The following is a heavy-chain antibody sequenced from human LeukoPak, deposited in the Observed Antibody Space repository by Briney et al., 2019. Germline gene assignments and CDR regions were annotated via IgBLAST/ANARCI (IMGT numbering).Heavy chain of an antibody. V-gene: IGHV3-23*01. CDR3: AKDLIPVRGDY. CDR2: ISGSGGST. J-gene: IGHJ4*02. CDR1: GFTFSSYA. Sequence: PGGSLRLSCAAAGFTFSSYAMSWVRQAPGKGLEWVSGISGSGGSTNYADSVKGRFTISRDNSKNTLDLQMNSLRAEDTAVYYCAKDLIPVRGDYWGQGTLVTVSS. D-gene: IGHD3-9*01.